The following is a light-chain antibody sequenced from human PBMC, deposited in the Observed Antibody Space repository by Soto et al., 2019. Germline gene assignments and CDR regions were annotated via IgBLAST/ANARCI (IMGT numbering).Light chain of an antibody. CDR2: EVI. J-gene: IGLJ1*01. Sequence: QSALTQPASMSGSPGQSITISCTGTSSDVGRYNLVSWYQQHPGKAPKLIIYEVIKRPSGLSYRLSGYKSDNRASLTISGLQADDEADYYGCSFVRNITFEIYAFGTGTKLTVL. CDR3: CSFVRNITFEIYA. CDR1: SSDVGRYNL. V-gene: IGLV2-23*02.